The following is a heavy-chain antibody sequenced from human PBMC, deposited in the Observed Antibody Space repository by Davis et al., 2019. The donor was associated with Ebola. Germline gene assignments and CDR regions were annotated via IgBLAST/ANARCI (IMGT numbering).Heavy chain of an antibody. V-gene: IGHV4-61*05. CDR3: ARRSTGYDAFDI. CDR2: IYYSGST. J-gene: IGHJ3*02. Sequence: SETLSLTCTVSGGSIISSSYYWSWIRQPPGKGLEWIGYIYYSGSTNYNPSLKSRVTISVDTSKNQFSLKLSSVTAADTAVYYCARRSTGYDAFDIWGQGTMVTVSS. D-gene: IGHD4-17*01. CDR1: GGSIISSSYY.